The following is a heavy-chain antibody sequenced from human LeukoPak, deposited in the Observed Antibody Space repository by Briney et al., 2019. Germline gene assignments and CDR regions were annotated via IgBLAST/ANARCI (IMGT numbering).Heavy chain of an antibody. Sequence: PGGSLRLSCGVSGFTFSRNWMTWVRQAPGKGLEWVAVIWYDGSNKYYADFVKGRFTISRDNSKNTLHLQMNSLRAEDTAVYYCATRGRLGYCSGGSCPTDAFDIWGQGTMVTVSS. CDR2: IWYDGSNK. V-gene: IGHV3-33*07. D-gene: IGHD2-15*01. CDR3: ATRGRLGYCSGGSCPTDAFDI. CDR1: GFTFSRNW. J-gene: IGHJ3*02.